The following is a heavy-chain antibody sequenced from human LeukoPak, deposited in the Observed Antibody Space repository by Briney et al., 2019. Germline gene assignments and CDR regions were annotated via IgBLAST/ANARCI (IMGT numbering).Heavy chain of an antibody. Sequence: ASVKVSCKASGYTFTSYDINRVRQATGQGLEWMGWMNPNSGNTGYAQKFQGRVTVTRDTSTSTVHMELSGLRSEDTAVYYCARDQEAFDYWGQGTLVTVSS. CDR3: ARDQEAFDY. CDR1: GYTFTSYD. J-gene: IGHJ4*02. V-gene: IGHV1-8*01. CDR2: MNPNSGNT.